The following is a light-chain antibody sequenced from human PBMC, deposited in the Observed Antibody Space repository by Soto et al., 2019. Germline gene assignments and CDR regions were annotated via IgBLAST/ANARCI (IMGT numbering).Light chain of an antibody. V-gene: IGKV1-39*01. J-gene: IGKJ1*01. CDR2: AAS. CDR1: QSISSY. CDR3: QQSYSTPWT. Sequence: DIQMTQSPSSLSASVGDRVTITCRASQSISSYLIWYQQKPGKAPKLLIYAASSLQSGVPSRFSGSGSGTDFTLTISSLQPEDFATYYCQQSYSTPWTFGQGTKVEIK.